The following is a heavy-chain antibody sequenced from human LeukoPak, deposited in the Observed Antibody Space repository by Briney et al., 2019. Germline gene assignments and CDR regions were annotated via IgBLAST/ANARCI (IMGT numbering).Heavy chain of an antibody. CDR1: GYTFTSYD. V-gene: IGHV1-8*01. CDR2: MNPNSGNT. CDR3: ARGNLGSGEDDY. J-gene: IGHJ4*02. D-gene: IGHD6-19*01. Sequence: ASVKVSCKASGYTFTSYDINWVRQAPGQRLEWMGWMNPNSGNTGYAQKFQGRVTMTRNTSISTAYMELSSLRSEDTAVYYCARGNLGSGEDDYWGQGTLVTVSS.